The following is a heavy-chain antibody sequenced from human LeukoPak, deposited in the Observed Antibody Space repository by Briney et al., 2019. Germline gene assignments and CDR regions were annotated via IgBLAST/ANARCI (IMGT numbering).Heavy chain of an antibody. J-gene: IGHJ3*02. D-gene: IGHD3-10*01. CDR1: GGTFSSYA. CDR2: IIPILGIA. CDR3: ARYYGSGSRDDAFDI. Sequence: SVQVSCKASGGTFSSYAISWVRQAPGQGLEWMGRIIPILGIANYAQKFQGRVTITADKSTSTAYMELSSLRSEDTAVYYCARYYGSGSRDDAFDIWGQGTMVTVSS. V-gene: IGHV1-69*04.